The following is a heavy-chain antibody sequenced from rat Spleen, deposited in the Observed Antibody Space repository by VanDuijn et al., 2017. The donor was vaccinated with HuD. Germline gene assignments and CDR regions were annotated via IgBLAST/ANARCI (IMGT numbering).Heavy chain of an antibody. D-gene: IGHD1-11*01. V-gene: IGHV5-34*01. CDR2: ISSHSGTI. CDR3: ARNYGGSPFDY. Sequence: EVHLVESGGGLVQPGRSLKLSCAASGFTFSNYGMAWVCQAPGKGLEWVAYISSHSGTIYYADTVKGRFTISRDNAKNTLYLQLSSLRSEDTALYYCARNYGGSPFDYWGQGVMVTVSS. CDR1: GFTFSNYG. J-gene: IGHJ2*01.